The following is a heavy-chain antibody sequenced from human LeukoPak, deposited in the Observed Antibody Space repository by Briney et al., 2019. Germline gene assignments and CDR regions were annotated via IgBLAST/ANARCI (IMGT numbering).Heavy chain of an antibody. J-gene: IGHJ4*02. V-gene: IGHV3-7*01. CDR3: ARDAGIAVAESVDY. Sequence: GGSLRLSCATSQFKFNNYGMTWVRQAPGKGLEWVANIKQDGSEKYYVDSVKGRFTISRDNAKNSLYLQMNSLRAEDTAVYYCARDAGIAVAESVDYWGQGTLVTVSS. CDR2: IKQDGSEK. CDR1: QFKFNNYG. D-gene: IGHD6-19*01.